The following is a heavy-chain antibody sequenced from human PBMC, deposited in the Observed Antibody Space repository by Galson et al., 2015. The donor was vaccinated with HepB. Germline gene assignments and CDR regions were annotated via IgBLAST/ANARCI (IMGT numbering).Heavy chain of an antibody. CDR1: GFTFSSYA. J-gene: IGHJ6*02. CDR2: ISGSGGST. D-gene: IGHD3-10*01. V-gene: IGHV3-23*01. Sequence: SLRLSCAASGFTFSSYAMSWVRQAPGKGLEWVSAISGSGGSTYYADSVKGRFTISRDNSKNTLYLQMNSLRAEDTAVYYCAKGHGSGSYYKSTYYYHYGMDVWGQGTTVTVSS. CDR3: AKGHGSGSYYKSTYYYHYGMDV.